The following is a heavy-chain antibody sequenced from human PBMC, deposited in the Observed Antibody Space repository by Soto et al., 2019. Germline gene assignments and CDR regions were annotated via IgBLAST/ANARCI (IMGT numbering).Heavy chain of an antibody. D-gene: IGHD4-17*01. CDR1: GFTFSDYA. Sequence: QEQLVESGGGVVQPGRSLRLSCAASGFTFSDYAMHWVRQAPGKGLEWVAVIWHDGTNKYYADSVKGRFTISRDNSKNTLSLQMISLRDDDTAVYYCARPALLVTTFDYWGQGALVTVSS. CDR3: ARPALLVTTFDY. CDR2: IWHDGTNK. J-gene: IGHJ4*02. V-gene: IGHV3-33*01.